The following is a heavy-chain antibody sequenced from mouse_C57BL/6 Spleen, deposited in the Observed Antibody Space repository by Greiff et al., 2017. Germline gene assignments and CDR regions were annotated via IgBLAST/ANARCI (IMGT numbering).Heavy chain of an antibody. D-gene: IGHD1-1*01. CDR2: INYDGSST. CDR1: GFTFSDYY. CDR3: AREQHYGSSYDYAMDY. V-gene: IGHV5-16*01. J-gene: IGHJ4*01. Sequence: EVKLMESEGGLVQPGSSMKLSCTASGFTFSDYYMAWVRQVPEKGLEWVANINYDGSSTYYLDSLKSRFIISRDNANNILSLQMSSLKSEDTATYYCAREQHYGSSYDYAMDYWGQGTSVTVSS.